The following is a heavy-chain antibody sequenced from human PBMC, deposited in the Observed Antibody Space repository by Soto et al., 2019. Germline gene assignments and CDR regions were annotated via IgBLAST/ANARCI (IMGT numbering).Heavy chain of an antibody. V-gene: IGHV3-33*01. Sequence: LRLSCAASGFTFSSYGMHWVRQAPGKGLEWVAVIWYDGSNKYYADSVKGRFTISRDNSKNTLYLQMNSLRAEDTAVYYCARQAAAGTALDVWGQGTTVTVSS. CDR1: GFTFSSYG. CDR3: ARQAAAGTALDV. J-gene: IGHJ6*02. D-gene: IGHD6-13*01. CDR2: IWYDGSNK.